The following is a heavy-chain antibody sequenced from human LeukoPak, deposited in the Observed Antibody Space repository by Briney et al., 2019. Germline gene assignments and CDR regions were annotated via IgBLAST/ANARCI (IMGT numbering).Heavy chain of an antibody. J-gene: IGHJ6*02. CDR1: GLTFDVHA. CDR2: MSGDGGST. D-gene: IGHD3-10*01. Sequence: GRSHTLAWAAAGLTFDVHAMRSVRPAPRKGLEWVSLMSGDGGSTYYAESGKGRSTIARNHRKNCLYLQMNSLRTEDTALYYCAKDMPGGQRITMVRGVMVGYYYYGMDVWGQGATVTVSS. CDR3: AKDMPGGQRITMVRGVMVGYYYYGMDV. V-gene: IGHV3-43*02.